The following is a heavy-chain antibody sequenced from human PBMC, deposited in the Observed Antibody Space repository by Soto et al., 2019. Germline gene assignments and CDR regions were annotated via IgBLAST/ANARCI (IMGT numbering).Heavy chain of an antibody. J-gene: IGHJ6*03. CDR2: IWYDGSNK. Sequence: GGSLRLSCAASGFTFSSYGMHWVRQAPGKGLEWVAVIWYDGSNKYYADSVKGRFTISRDNSKNTLYLQMNSLRAEDTAVYYSARDGSMGGYYYYYMDVWGKGTTVTVSS. D-gene: IGHD3-10*01. CDR3: ARDGSMGGYYYYYMDV. V-gene: IGHV3-33*01. CDR1: GFTFSSYG.